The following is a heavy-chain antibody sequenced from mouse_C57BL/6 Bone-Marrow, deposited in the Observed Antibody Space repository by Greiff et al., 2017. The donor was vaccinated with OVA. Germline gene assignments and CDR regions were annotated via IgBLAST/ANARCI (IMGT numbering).Heavy chain of an antibody. Sequence: VQLQQSGPELVKPGASVKISCKASGYSFTGYYMNWVKQSPEKSLEWIGEINPSTGGTTYNQKFKAKATLTVDKSSSTAYMQLKSLTSEDSAVYYCARWLLLDYWGQGTTLTVSS. CDR1: GYSFTGYY. CDR3: ARWLLLDY. V-gene: IGHV1-42*01. CDR2: INPSTGGT. D-gene: IGHD2-3*01. J-gene: IGHJ2*01.